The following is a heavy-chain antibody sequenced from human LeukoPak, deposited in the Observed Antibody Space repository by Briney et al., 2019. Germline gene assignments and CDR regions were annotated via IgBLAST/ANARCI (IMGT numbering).Heavy chain of an antibody. CDR1: GYTFTSYD. V-gene: IGHV1-8*01. Sequence: ASVKVSXKASGYTFTSYDINWVRQATGQGLEWMGWMNPNSGNTGYTQKFQGRVTMTRNTSISTAYMELSSLRSEDTAVYYCARGPITMIVVNWFDPWGQGTLVTVSS. CDR3: ARGPITMIVVNWFDP. J-gene: IGHJ5*02. D-gene: IGHD3-22*01. CDR2: MNPNSGNT.